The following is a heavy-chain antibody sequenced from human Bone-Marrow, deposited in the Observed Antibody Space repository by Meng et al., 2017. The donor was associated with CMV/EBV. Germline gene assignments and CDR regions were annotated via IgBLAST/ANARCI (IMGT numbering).Heavy chain of an antibody. CDR3: ARGQVQCSTINCHDYRFSGMDV. J-gene: IGHJ6*02. Sequence: ASVKVSCKASGYTFSNYDIIWVRQASGQGLEWVGWMNPNRGNTAYAQKFQRRVTMTRDTSTSIAYMELSSLRSGDTAVYYCARGQVQCSTINCHDYRFSGMDVWGQGTTVTVSS. D-gene: IGHD2/OR15-2a*01. V-gene: IGHV1-8*01. CDR1: GYTFSNYD. CDR2: MNPNRGNT.